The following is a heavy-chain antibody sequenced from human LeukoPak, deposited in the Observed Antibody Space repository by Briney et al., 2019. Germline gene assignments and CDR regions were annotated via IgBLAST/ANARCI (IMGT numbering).Heavy chain of an antibody. Sequence: GGSLRLSCAASGFTFSTFAMHWVRLSPGKGLEWVSSITGSGPYILYTDSVKRRFTISRDNTKNLLYLEMNSLRAEDTAMYYCVRDVGAVRGEVYFDYWGQGTLVTVSS. J-gene: IGHJ4*02. CDR1: GFTFSTFA. CDR3: VRDVGAVRGEVYFDY. V-gene: IGHV3-21*06. D-gene: IGHD3-16*01. CDR2: ITGSGPYI.